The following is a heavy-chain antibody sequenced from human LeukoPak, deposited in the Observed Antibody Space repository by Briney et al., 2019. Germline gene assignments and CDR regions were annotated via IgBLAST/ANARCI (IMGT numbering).Heavy chain of an antibody. D-gene: IGHD1-26*01. CDR2: IYSGGST. J-gene: IGHJ4*02. Sequence: GGSLRLSCAASEFSVGSNYMTWVRQAPGKGLEWVSLIYSGGSTYYADSVKGRFTISRDNSKNTLYLQMNSLRAEDTAVYYCAKRVVGATEFDYWGQGTLVTVSS. V-gene: IGHV3-53*01. CDR3: AKRVVGATEFDY. CDR1: EFSVGSNY.